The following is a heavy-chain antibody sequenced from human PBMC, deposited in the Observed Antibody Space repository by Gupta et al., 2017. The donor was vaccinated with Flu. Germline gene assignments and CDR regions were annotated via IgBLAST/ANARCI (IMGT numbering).Heavy chain of an antibody. Sequence: EVQLVQSGAEVQQPGESLKISCKGSGYSSTSYWIGWVRQMPGKGLEWMGIIYPGDSDTRYSPSFQGQVTISADKSISTAYLQWSSLKASDTAMYYCARLVAAAGYEEEFYFDYWGQGTLVTVSS. J-gene: IGHJ4*02. CDR1: GYSSTSYW. D-gene: IGHD6-13*01. CDR2: IYPGDSDT. V-gene: IGHV5-51*03. CDR3: ARLVAAAGYEEEFYFDY.